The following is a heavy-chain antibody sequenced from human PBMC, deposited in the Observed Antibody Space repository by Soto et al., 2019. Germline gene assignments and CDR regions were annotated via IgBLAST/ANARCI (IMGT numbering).Heavy chain of an antibody. CDR2: INAGNGNT. Sequence: ASVKVSCPASGYTFTTYAMHWVLQAPGQRLEWMGWINAGNGNTKYSQKFQGRVTITRDTSASTAYMELSSLRSEDTALYYCARKSGTYSAFDSWGQGTMVTLS. D-gene: IGHD5-12*01. CDR3: ARKSGTYSAFDS. J-gene: IGHJ3*02. V-gene: IGHV1-3*01. CDR1: GYTFTTYA.